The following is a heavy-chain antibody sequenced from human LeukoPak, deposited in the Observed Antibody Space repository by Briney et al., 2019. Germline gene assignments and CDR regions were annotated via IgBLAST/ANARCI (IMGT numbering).Heavy chain of an antibody. Sequence: ASVKVSCKASGYTFTSYGISWVRQAPGQGLEWMGWISAYNGNTNYAQKLQGRVTMTTDTSTSTAYMELRSLRSDDTAVYYCAGDRPKVVVVTAMGYWGQGTLVTVSS. V-gene: IGHV1-18*01. J-gene: IGHJ4*02. CDR2: ISAYNGNT. CDR1: GYTFTSYG. D-gene: IGHD2-21*02. CDR3: AGDRPKVVVVTAMGY.